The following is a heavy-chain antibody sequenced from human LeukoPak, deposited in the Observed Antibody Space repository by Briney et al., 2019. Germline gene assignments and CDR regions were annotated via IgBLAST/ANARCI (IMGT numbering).Heavy chain of an antibody. CDR1: GGSFSGYY. V-gene: IGHV4-34*01. D-gene: IGHD6-13*01. CDR3: ARTPYSSSSYWFDP. CDR2: INHSGST. J-gene: IGHJ5*02. Sequence: NPSETLSLTCAVYGGSFSGYYWSWIRQPPGKGLEWIGEINHSGSTNYNPSLKSRVTISVDTSKNQFSLKLSSVTAADTAVYYCARTPYSSSSYWFDPWGQGTLVTDSS.